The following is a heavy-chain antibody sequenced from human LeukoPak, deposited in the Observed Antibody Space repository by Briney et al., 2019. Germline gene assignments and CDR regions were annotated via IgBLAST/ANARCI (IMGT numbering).Heavy chain of an antibody. Sequence: GGSLRLSCAASGFTFSNAWMSWVRQAPGKGLEWVGRIKSKTDGGTTDYAAPVKGRFTISRDDSKNTLYLQVNSLKTEDTAVYYCTTGIAVAGIRASDYYYMDVWGKGTTVTVSS. CDR3: TTGIAVAGIRASDYYYMDV. CDR1: GFTFSNAW. J-gene: IGHJ6*03. D-gene: IGHD6-19*01. V-gene: IGHV3-15*01. CDR2: IKSKTDGGTT.